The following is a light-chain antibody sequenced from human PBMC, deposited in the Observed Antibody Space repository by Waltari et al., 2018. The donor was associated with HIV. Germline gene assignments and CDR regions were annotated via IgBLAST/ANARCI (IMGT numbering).Light chain of an antibody. V-gene: IGKV3-20*01. J-gene: IGKJ3*01. CDR2: GAS. CDR1: QSVSSSY. Sequence: EILLTQSPGTLSLSPGERATLSCRASQSVSSSYLAWYQQKPGQAPRLLIYGASRRATGIPDRFSGSGSGTDFTLTISRLEPEDFAVYYCQQYVSSPETFGPGTKVDIK. CDR3: QQYVSSPET.